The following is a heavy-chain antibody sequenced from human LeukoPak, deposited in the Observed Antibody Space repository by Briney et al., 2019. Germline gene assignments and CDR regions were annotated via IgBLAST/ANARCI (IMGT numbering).Heavy chain of an antibody. D-gene: IGHD6-13*01. J-gene: IGHJ4*02. CDR3: ARRTAAGKYYFDS. V-gene: IGHV3-74*03. CDR2: INSDGSNT. CDR1: GFTLSTYW. Sequence: GGSLRLSCAASGFTLSTYWLHWVRQAPGKGLVWVSRINSDGSNTTYADSVKGRFTISRDNAKNTLFLQMNSLRADDTAVYYCARRTAAGKYYFDSWGQGTLVTVSS.